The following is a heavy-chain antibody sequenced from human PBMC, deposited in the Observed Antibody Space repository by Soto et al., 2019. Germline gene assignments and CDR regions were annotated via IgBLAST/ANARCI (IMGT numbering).Heavy chain of an antibody. V-gene: IGHV3-23*01. CDR1: GFTFSSYA. CDR2: ISGSGGST. CDR3: AKTDRASYYDFWSGYSHFDY. J-gene: IGHJ4*02. D-gene: IGHD3-3*01. Sequence: GGSRRLSWAASGFTFSSYAMSWVLKDPGKGLKWVSAISGSGGSTYYADSVKGRFTISRDNSKNTLYLQMNSLRAEDTAVYYCAKTDRASYYDFWSGYSHFDYWGQGTLVTVSS.